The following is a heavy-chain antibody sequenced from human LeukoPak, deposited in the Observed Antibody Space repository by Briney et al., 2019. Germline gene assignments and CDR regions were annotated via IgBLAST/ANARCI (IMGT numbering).Heavy chain of an antibody. J-gene: IGHJ3*02. CDR3: ARISPPYGVYPRWAFDI. V-gene: IGHV3-11*04. CDR2: ISSGGSTR. CDR1: GFTFSDYY. D-gene: IGHD4-17*01. Sequence: GGSLRLSCAASGFTFSDYYMSWIRQAPGKGLEWVSYISSGGSTRYYADSVKGQFTISRDNAKSSLYLQMNSLRAEDTAVYYCARISPPYGVYPRWAFDIWGQGTMVTVSS.